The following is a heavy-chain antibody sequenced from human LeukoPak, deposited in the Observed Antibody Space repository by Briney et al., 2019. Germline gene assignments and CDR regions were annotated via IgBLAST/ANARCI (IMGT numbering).Heavy chain of an antibody. Sequence: PGGCLRLSCAASGFTFSSYWMHWVRQAPGKGLVWVSRINSDGSSTRYADSVKGRFTISRDNAKNTLYLQMNSLTAEQTAVYYCARVKARDDSSGNDAFDIWGQGTMVTASS. J-gene: IGHJ3*02. CDR3: ARVKARDDSSGNDAFDI. D-gene: IGHD3-22*01. V-gene: IGHV3-74*01. CDR1: GFTFSSYW. CDR2: INSDGSST.